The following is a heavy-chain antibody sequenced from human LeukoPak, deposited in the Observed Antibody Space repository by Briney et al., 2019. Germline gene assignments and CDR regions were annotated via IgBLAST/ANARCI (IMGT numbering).Heavy chain of an antibody. CDR1: GFTFSNYG. CDR2: ISYDGSNK. J-gene: IGHJ6*02. V-gene: IGHV3-30*03. D-gene: IGHD2-2*01. CDR3: ARDYYCSGTSCPNYYGMHV. Sequence: GGSLRLSCEASGFTFSNYGMHWVRQAPGKGLEWVASISYDGSNKYLVDSVKGRFTISRDNSKSTVFLQMNSLRDEDTAVYYCARDYYCSGTSCPNYYGMHVWGQGTTVTVSS.